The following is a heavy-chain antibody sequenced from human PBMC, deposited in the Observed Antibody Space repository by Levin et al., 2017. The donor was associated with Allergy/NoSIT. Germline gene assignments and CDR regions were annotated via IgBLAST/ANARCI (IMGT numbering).Heavy chain of an antibody. D-gene: IGHD2/OR15-2a*01. J-gene: IGHJ4*02. Sequence: GGSLRLSCAVSGLTFSSSSMNWVRQAPGKGLEWVSSISSGSDYIYYADSVKGRFTISRDNAKNSLYLQMHSLRAEDTALYYCVRGTNMEFYEQHFDYWGQGTLVTVAS. CDR3: VRGTNMEFYEQHFDY. CDR1: GLTFSSSS. CDR2: ISSGSDYI. V-gene: IGHV3-21*01.